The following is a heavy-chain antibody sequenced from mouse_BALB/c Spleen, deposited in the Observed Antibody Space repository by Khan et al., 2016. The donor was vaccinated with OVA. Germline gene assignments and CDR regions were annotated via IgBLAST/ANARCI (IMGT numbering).Heavy chain of an antibody. J-gene: IGHJ4*01. CDR1: GFSLTSYG. D-gene: IGHD2-4*01. V-gene: IGHV2-3*01. Sequence: VQLKESGPGLVAPSQSLSITCTVSGFSLTSYGVNWVRQPPGKGLEWLGVIWGDGSTNYHSALISRLSIFKDNSKSQDFLKLNSLQTDDTATYXGAKWGDDSTYAMDYWGQGTSVTVSS. CDR2: IWGDGST. CDR3: AKWGDDSTYAMDY.